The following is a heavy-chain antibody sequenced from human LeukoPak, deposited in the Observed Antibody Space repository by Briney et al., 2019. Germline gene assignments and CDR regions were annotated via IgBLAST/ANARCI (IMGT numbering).Heavy chain of an antibody. D-gene: IGHD1-26*01. CDR3: ARTARSPTGSGDY. CDR1: GGSISSSSYY. J-gene: IGHJ4*02. Sequence: PSETLSLTCTVSGGSISSSSYYWGWIRQPPGKGLEWIGSIYYSGSTYYNPSLKSRVAISVDTSKNQFSLKLSSVTAADTAVYYCARTARSPTGSGDYWGQGTLVTVSS. V-gene: IGHV4-39*07. CDR2: IYYSGST.